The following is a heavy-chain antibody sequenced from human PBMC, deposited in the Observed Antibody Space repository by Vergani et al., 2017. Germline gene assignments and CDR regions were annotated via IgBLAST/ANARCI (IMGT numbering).Heavy chain of an antibody. D-gene: IGHD2-15*01. CDR1: GGSISSGSYY. V-gene: IGHV4-61*02. CDR2: IYTSGST. Sequence: QVQLQESGPGLVKPSQTLSLTCTVSGGSISSGSYYWSWIRQPAGKGLEWIGRIYTSGSTNYNPSLKSRVTIAVDTSKNQFSLKLSSVTAADTAVYYCAGGPCSGGSCYSWWFDPWGQGTLVTVSS. CDR3: AGGPCSGGSCYSWWFDP. J-gene: IGHJ5*02.